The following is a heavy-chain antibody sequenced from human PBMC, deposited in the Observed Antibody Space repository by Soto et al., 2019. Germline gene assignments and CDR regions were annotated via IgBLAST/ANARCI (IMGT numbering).Heavy chain of an antibody. V-gene: IGHV3-66*01. CDR2: IYSGGTT. CDR1: GLNVSNNY. Sequence: PGGSLRLSCAPSGLNVSNNYMSWVHQAPGKGLEWVSVIYSGGTTHYAGSVKGRFTISRDIFKNILYLQMNSLRAEDTAVYYCAKGHIRYFDWLPIHCYYSGMDVWGQGTTVTVSS. D-gene: IGHD3-9*01. J-gene: IGHJ6*02. CDR3: AKGHIRYFDWLPIHCYYSGMDV.